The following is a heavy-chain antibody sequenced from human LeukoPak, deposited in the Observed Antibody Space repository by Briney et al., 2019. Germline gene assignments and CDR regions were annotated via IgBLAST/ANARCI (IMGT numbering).Heavy chain of an antibody. CDR1: GFTFSSYW. V-gene: IGHV3-74*01. D-gene: IGHD5-18*01. J-gene: IGHJ4*02. CDR3: ARGSYGYDY. CDR2: INSDGSST. Sequence: GGSLRLSCAASGFTFSSYWMHWVRQGPGKGLVWVSRINSDGSSTTYADSVKGRFTISRDNAKNTLYLQMNSLRAEDAAVYYCARGSYGYDYWGQGTLVTVSS.